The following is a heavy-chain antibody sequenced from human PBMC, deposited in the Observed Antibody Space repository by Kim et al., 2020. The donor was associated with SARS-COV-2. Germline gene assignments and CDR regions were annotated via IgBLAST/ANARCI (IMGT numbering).Heavy chain of an antibody. Sequence: QKFQGRVTMTRDTSISTAYMELSRLRSDDTAVYYCARGSLEDTAMVTCDYWGQGTLVTVSS. CDR3: ARGSLEDTAMVTCDY. V-gene: IGHV1-2*02. D-gene: IGHD5-18*01. J-gene: IGHJ4*02.